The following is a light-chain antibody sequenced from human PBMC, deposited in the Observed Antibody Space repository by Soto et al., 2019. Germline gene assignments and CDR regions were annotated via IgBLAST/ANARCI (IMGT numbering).Light chain of an antibody. J-gene: IGKJ1*01. Sequence: IVLTQSPGTLSLTPGERATLYCRASQSVAYTYLAWYQQKPGQAPRLLIYGASNRATGIPDRFSGSGSGTDFTLTISRLEPEDFAVYYCQQYGSSGTFAQGTKVDIK. CDR3: QQYGSSGT. CDR1: QSVAYTY. V-gene: IGKV3-20*01. CDR2: GAS.